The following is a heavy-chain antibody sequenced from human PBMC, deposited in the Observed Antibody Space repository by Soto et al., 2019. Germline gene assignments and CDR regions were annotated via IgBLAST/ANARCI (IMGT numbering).Heavy chain of an antibody. J-gene: IGHJ5*02. Sequence: QITLKESGPTVVKPTQTLTLSCTFSGFSLRSDGVGVGWIRQPPGKAPEWLALIYWDGDTRYSPSLKTRLTITKDASKNQVVLTMTNMDPVDTATYYCAHSSLHYKKWFDPWGQGTLVIVSS. V-gene: IGHV2-5*02. CDR3: AHSSLHYKKWFDP. CDR2: IYWDGDT. D-gene: IGHD4-4*01. CDR1: GFSLRSDGVG.